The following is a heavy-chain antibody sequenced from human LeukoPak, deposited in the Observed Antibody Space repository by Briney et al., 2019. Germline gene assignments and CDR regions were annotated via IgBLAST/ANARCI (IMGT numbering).Heavy chain of an antibody. CDR1: GGSISSSNW. J-gene: IGHJ4*02. V-gene: IGHV4-4*02. D-gene: IGHD5-18*01. Sequence: SETLSLTCAVSGGSISSSNWWSWVRQPPGKGLEWIGEYYHGGSTNYNPSLKSRVTISVGKSKNQLSLKLSSVTAADTAVYYCARAPAYGYIFTVDYWGQGTLVTVSS. CDR2: YYHGGST. CDR3: ARAPAYGYIFTVDY.